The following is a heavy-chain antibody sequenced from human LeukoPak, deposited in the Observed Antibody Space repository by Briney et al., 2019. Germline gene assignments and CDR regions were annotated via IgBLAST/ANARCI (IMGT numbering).Heavy chain of an antibody. CDR2: MYYSGTT. J-gene: IGHJ6*02. CDR3: ARGPDYGDYARPDYYYYGMDV. D-gene: IGHD4-17*01. Sequence: SETLSLTCSVSGSSMNLYSWNWIRQSPGKGLEWIAYMYYSGTTNYNPSLENRAAISLDLSRHQFSLRLNSVTAADTAVYFCARGPDYGDYARPDYYYYGMDVWGQGTTVTVSS. V-gene: IGHV4-59*12. CDR1: GSSMNLYS.